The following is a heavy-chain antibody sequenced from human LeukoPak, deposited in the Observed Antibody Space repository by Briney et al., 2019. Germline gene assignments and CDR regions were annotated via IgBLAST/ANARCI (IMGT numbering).Heavy chain of an antibody. CDR3: ARGRGSSWPFGY. D-gene: IGHD6-13*01. CDR1: GGSFSGYY. V-gene: IGHV4-34*01. CDR2: INHSGST. J-gene: IGHJ4*02. Sequence: SETLSLTCAVYGGSFSGYYWSWVRQPPGKGLEWIGEINHSGSTNYNTSLKSRVTISVDTSKNQFSLKLSSVTAADTAVYYCARGRGSSWPFGYWGQGTLVTVSS.